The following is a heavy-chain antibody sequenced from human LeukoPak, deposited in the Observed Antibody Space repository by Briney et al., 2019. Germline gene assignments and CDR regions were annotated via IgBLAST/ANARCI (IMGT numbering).Heavy chain of an antibody. J-gene: IGHJ4*02. CDR2: ITGSGSST. V-gene: IGHV3-23*01. D-gene: IGHD3-10*01. CDR3: AKAITGSAAVADS. Sequence: GGSLILSCAASGFTFSNYAMTWVRQAPGKGLEWGSSITGSGSSTYFADSVKGRFTISRDNSQNTVFLQMNSLRDEDTAVYYCAKAITGSAAVADSWGQGTQVAVSS. CDR1: GFTFSNYA.